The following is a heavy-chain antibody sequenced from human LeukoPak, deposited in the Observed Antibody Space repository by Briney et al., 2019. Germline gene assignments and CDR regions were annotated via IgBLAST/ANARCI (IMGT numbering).Heavy chain of an antibody. J-gene: IGHJ4*02. D-gene: IGHD3-22*01. Sequence: GGSLRLSCAASGFTFDDYTMHWVRPAPGKGLEWVSVISWHGSTTKYADSVRGRFTISRDNRKNSLSLQMNSLRPEHTALYYCAKDIGDSIGYNYFDSWGQGALVTVSS. V-gene: IGHV3-43*01. CDR3: AKDIGDSIGYNYFDS. CDR1: GFTFDDYT. CDR2: ISWHGSTT.